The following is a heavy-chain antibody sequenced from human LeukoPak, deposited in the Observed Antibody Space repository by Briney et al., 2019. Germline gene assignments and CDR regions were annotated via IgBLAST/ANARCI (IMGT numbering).Heavy chain of an antibody. CDR3: AKVSGYTYGYFDY. CDR1: GFTSEDHA. V-gene: IGHV3-9*02. D-gene: IGHD5-18*01. CDR2: ISWNSGSV. J-gene: IGHJ4*02. Sequence: GGSLRLSCVVSGFTSEDHAMHWVRQAPGKGLEWVSGISWNSGSVDYADSVKGRFTISRDNAKNSLYLQMNSLRTEDTALYYCAKVSGYTYGYFDYWGQGTLVTVSS.